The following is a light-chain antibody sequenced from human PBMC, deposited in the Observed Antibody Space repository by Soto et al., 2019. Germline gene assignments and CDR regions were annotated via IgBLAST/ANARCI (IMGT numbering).Light chain of an antibody. Sequence: DIQMTQSPSSLSASVGDRVTITCRASEDIINFLAWFQQKPGKAPKSLIYAASSLERGVPSKFSGSGSGTDFSLNIMNMQSEDFATYYCQQSRSYPWTFGQGTKVEI. V-gene: IGKV1-16*02. CDR2: AAS. CDR3: QQSRSYPWT. J-gene: IGKJ1*01. CDR1: EDIINF.